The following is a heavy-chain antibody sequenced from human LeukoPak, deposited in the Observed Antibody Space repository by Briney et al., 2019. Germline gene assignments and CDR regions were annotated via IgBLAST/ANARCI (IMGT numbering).Heavy chain of an antibody. J-gene: IGHJ4*02. CDR3: AKDRDGDEYYFDY. D-gene: IGHD5-24*01. Sequence: PGRSLRLSCAASGFTFRSYGIHWVRQAPGKGLEWVAVILYDGSNKSYTDSVKGRFTISRDNSTSTLYLEMNSLRAEDTAVYYCAKDRDGDEYYFDYWGQGTLVTVSS. CDR2: ILYDGSNK. V-gene: IGHV3-30*18. CDR1: GFTFRSYG.